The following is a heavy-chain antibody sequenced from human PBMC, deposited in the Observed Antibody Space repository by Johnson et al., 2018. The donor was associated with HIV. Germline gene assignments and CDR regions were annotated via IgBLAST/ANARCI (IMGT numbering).Heavy chain of an antibody. CDR2: IWADGSNT. D-gene: IGHD3-10*01. CDR3: YWPDHFGAGSESKGTFDA. CDR1: AVSGFSVSSNY. V-gene: IGHV3-33*08. Sequence: VQLVESGGGVVQPGRSLRLSCAASAVSGFSVSSNYINWVRQAPGKGLEWVAIIWADGSNTYCADSVKGRFTISRDNSKNTLYLQMSSLRQDDTAVYSCYWPDHFGAGSESKGTFDAWGQGTMVTVSS. J-gene: IGHJ3*01.